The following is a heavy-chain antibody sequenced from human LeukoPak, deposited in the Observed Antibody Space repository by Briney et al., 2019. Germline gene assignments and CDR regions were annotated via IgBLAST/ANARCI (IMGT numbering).Heavy chain of an antibody. D-gene: IGHD4-17*01. V-gene: IGHV3-73*01. CDR3: SSGLSVLRSNNTPVDH. CDR1: GFTFSGSA. Sequence: PGGSLRLSCAASGFTFSGSAMHWVRQASGKGLGWVGRIRGKANNYATAYAESVKGRFTISRDDSKNTAYLQMNSLKTGDTAVYFCSSGLSVLRSNNTPVDHWGQGTLVTVSS. J-gene: IGHJ4*02. CDR2: IRGKANNYAT.